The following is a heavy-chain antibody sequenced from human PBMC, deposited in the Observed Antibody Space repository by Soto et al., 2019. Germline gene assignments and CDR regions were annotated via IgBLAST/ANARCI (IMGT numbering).Heavy chain of an antibody. J-gene: IGHJ3*02. CDR2: INPSGGST. CDR3: ARDPITRFLEWSRAFDI. Sequence: EASVKVSCKASGYTFTSYYMHWVRQAPGQGLEWMGIINPSGGSTSYAQKFQGRVTMTRDTSTSTVYMELSSLRSEDTAVYYCARDPITRFLEWSRAFDIWGQGTMVTVSS. CDR1: GYTFTSYY. D-gene: IGHD3-3*01. V-gene: IGHV1-46*03.